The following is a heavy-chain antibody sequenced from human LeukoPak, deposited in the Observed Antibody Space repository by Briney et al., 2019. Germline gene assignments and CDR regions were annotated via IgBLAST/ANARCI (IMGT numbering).Heavy chain of an antibody. J-gene: IGHJ4*02. D-gene: IGHD3-9*01. CDR2: ISSSGSTI. V-gene: IGHV3-11*01. CDR3: ARDQDILTGYPIPLDY. Sequence: GGSLRLSCAASGFTFSDYYMSWIRQAPGKGLEWVSYISSSGSTIYYADSVKGRFTISRDNAKNSLYLQMNSLRAEDTAVYYCARDQDILTGYPIPLDYWGQGTLVTVSS. CDR1: GFTFSDYY.